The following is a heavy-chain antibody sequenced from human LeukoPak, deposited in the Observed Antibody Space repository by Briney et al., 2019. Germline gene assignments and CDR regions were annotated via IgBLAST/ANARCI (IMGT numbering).Heavy chain of an antibody. J-gene: IGHJ4*02. CDR3: ARDYGSRGDYFDY. V-gene: IGHV3-23*01. Sequence: GGSLRLSCAASGFTFSSYAMSWVRQALGKGLEWVSAISGSGGSTYYADSVKGRFTISRDNAKNSLYLQMNSLRAEDTAVYYCARDYGSRGDYFDYWGQGTLVTVSS. D-gene: IGHD3-10*01. CDR1: GFTFSSYA. CDR2: ISGSGGST.